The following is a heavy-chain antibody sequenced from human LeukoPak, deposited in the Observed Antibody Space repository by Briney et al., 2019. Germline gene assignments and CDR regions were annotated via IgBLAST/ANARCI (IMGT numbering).Heavy chain of an antibody. V-gene: IGHV3-23*01. J-gene: IGHJ1*01. CDR3: ARTDETAPAEDFQH. D-gene: IGHD2-21*02. CDR2: ILTSGGT. CDR1: GFTFSTYT. Sequence: GGSLRLSCTASGFTFSTYTMSWVRQAPGEGLKWVSGILTSGGTYYADSVKGRFTISRDNSKNTLYLQMKSLRAEDTAVYYCARTDETAPAEDFQHWGQGTLVTVSS.